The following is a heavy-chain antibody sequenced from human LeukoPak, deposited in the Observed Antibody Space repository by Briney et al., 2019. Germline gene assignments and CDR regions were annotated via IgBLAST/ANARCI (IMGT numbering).Heavy chain of an antibody. J-gene: IGHJ3*02. D-gene: IGHD1-1*01. CDR3: ATRTMSGGKI. CDR2: ISNSDYST. Sequence: SGGSLRLSCAASGFTFSSYAMSWVRQAPGKGLEWVSTISNSDYSTYYADSVKGRFTISRANSENTLYLQMNNLRAEEPAVYYCATRTMSGGKIWGQGTMVTVSS. V-gene: IGHV3-23*01. CDR1: GFTFSSYA.